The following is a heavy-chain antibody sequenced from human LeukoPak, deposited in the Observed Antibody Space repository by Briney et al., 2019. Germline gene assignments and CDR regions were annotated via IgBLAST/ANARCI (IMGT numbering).Heavy chain of an antibody. D-gene: IGHD2-15*01. Sequence: SETLSLTCTVSGGSISSYYWGWIRQPPGKGLEWIGSIYYTGSTHYNTSLKSRVTTSVDTSKNQFSLKLSSVTAADTAVYYCASPRIGAFDIWGQGTMVTVSS. CDR2: IYYTGST. J-gene: IGHJ3*02. CDR1: GGSISSYY. CDR3: ASPRIGAFDI. V-gene: IGHV4-39*01.